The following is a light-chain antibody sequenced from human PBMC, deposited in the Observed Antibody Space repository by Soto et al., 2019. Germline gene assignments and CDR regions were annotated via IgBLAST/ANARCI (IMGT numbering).Light chain of an antibody. J-gene: IGKJ3*01. CDR3: QNYNSAPFT. CDR2: AVS. Sequence: DIQMTQSPSSLSAAVGDRVTITCRASQDIRYFLAWYQQKPGKVPERLIYAVSALQSGVPSRFSGSGSGTDFTLTISSRQPEDVATYYCQNYNSAPFTFCPGTKVDVK. V-gene: IGKV1-27*01. CDR1: QDIRYF.